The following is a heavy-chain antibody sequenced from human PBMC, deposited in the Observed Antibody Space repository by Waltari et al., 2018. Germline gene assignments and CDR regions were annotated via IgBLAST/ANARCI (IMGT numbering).Heavy chain of an antibody. CDR2: FDPEEGET. D-gene: IGHD4-17*01. V-gene: IGHV1-24*01. CDR3: ATGHGGELPFEY. J-gene: IGHJ4*02. CDR1: GYTLTELS. Sequence: QVQLVQSGAEVKKPGASVKVSCKVSGYTLTELSMHWVRQAPGKGLEWMGGFDPEEGETIYAQKFQGRVTMTEDTSTDTAYMELSSLRAGDTAGYYWATGHGGELPFEYWGQGTLVTVSS.